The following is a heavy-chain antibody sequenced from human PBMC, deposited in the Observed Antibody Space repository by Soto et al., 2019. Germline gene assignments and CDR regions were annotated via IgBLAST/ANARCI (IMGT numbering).Heavy chain of an antibody. CDR1: GYIFNKYG. Sequence: GASVKVSCKASGYIFNKYGFNWARQAPGQGLEWMGRISAFNGYTNFAQKFQGRVTLTTDTSTNTAYMELSSLRSDDTAIYYCARGRGVVIPAGTPDAFDVWGQGTMVTVSS. CDR2: ISAFNGYT. J-gene: IGHJ3*01. CDR3: ARGRGVVIPAGTPDAFDV. V-gene: IGHV1-18*01. D-gene: IGHD2-21*01.